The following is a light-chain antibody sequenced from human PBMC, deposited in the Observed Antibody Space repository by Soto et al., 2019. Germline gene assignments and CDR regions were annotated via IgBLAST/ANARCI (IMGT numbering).Light chain of an antibody. V-gene: IGKV4-1*01. CDR3: QQYDSPPWT. CDR2: WAS. J-gene: IGKJ1*01. CDR1: QSVLYSSNNKNS. Sequence: DIVMTQSPDSLAVSLGERATINCKSSQSVLYSSNNKNSVAWYQQKPGQPPQLLIYWASTRESGVPDRFSGSESGTDFTLTISSLQAEDVAVYYCQQYDSPPWTFGHGTKVEIK.